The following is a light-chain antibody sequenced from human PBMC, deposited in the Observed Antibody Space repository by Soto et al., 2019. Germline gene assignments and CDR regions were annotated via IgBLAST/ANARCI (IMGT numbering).Light chain of an antibody. CDR3: QQYGNSPRT. CDR1: QSVRNSY. Sequence: EIVLTQSPGTLSLSPGERATLSCRASQSVRNSYLAWYQEKPGQAPRLLIYGASSRATGIPDRFSGSVSGTDFTLTISRLEPEDFAVYYCQQYGNSPRTFGQGTKVEIK. J-gene: IGKJ1*01. V-gene: IGKV3-20*01. CDR2: GAS.